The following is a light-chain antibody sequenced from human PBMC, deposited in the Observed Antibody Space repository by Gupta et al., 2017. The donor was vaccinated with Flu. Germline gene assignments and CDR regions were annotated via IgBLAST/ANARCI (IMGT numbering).Light chain of an antibody. CDR2: WSS. CDR3: QQEDSTSLT. V-gene: IGKV4-1*01. J-gene: IGKJ4*01. Sequence: AWYQQRPGQPPKLLIYWSSSRESRLPDRFSGSWTSTDFTLAIRSLQAEDVAVYNCQQEDSTSLTFGGGTKVEIK.